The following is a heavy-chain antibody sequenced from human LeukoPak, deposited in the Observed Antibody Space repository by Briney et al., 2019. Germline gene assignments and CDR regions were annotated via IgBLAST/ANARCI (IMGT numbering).Heavy chain of an antibody. J-gene: IGHJ4*02. CDR2: INAGNGNT. D-gene: IGHD6-19*01. CDR3: ARDGPGIAVAGDDFDY. Sequence: ASVKVSCKASGYTFTSYAMHWVRQAPGQRLEWMGWINAGNGNTNYAQKLQGRVTMTTDTSTSTAYMELRSLRSDDTAVYYCARDGPGIAVAGDDFDYWGQGTLITVSS. V-gene: IGHV1-3*01. CDR1: GYTFTSYA.